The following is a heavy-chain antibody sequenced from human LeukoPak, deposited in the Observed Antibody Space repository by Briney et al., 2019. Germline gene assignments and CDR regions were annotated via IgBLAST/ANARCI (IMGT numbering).Heavy chain of an antibody. Sequence: PSETLSLTCTVSGGSVSSGSYYWSWIRQPPGKGLEWIGYIYYSGSTNYNPSLKSRVTISVDTSKSQFSLKLSSVTAADTAVYYCARTVEWFGELRGFYFDYWGQGTLVTVSS. CDR1: GGSVSSGSYY. CDR2: IYYSGST. V-gene: IGHV4-61*01. D-gene: IGHD3-10*01. J-gene: IGHJ4*02. CDR3: ARTVEWFGELRGFYFDY.